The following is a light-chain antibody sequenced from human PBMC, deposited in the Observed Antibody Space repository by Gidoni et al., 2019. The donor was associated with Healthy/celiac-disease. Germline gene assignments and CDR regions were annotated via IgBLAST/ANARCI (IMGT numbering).Light chain of an antibody. CDR2: AAY. CDR3: QQSYRSPST. CDR1: QSIRSY. J-gene: IGKJ1*01. Sequence: DIQRTHSPSSLSASVGDRVTITCRASQSIRSYLNWYQQKPGKAPKLLIYAAYRFQSGVTSWCSGSGSVTAFTLTTISPQPEDFETYYCQQSYRSPSTFGQGTKVEIK. V-gene: IGKV1-39*01.